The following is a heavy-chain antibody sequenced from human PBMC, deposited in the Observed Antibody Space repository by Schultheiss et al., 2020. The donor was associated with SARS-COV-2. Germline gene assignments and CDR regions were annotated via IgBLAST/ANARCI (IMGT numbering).Heavy chain of an antibody. CDR1: GFTFGDYA. CDR3: TCPVGATTGY. V-gene: IGHV3-49*04. J-gene: IGHJ4*02. Sequence: GESLKISCAASGFTFGDYAMSWVRQAPGKGLEWVGFIRSKAYGGTTDYAAPVKGRFIISRDDSKNTLYLQMNSLKTEDTAVYYCTCPVGATTGYWGQGTLVTVSS. D-gene: IGHD1-26*01. CDR2: IRSKAYGGTT.